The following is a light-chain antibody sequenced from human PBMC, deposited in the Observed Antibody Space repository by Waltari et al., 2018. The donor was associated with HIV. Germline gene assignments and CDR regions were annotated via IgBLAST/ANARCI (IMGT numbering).Light chain of an antibody. CDR2: EVS. CDR1: SSDINTYNF. V-gene: IGLV2-23*02. Sequence: QSALTQPASVSGSPGQSITISCTGTSSDINTYNFVSWYQHHPGRAPKLVIYEVSERPAGVSDRFSGSKSGSTASLTISGLQAEDAADYYCSSYAGYSTLMFGGGTKLTVL. J-gene: IGLJ3*02. CDR3: SSYAGYSTLM.